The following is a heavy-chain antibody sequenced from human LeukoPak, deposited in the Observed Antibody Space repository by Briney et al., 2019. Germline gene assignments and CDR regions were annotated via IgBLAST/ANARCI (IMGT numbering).Heavy chain of an antibody. CDR2: MNPNSGDT. D-gene: IGHD3-10*01. Sequence: ASVKVSCKASGYTFANYDINWVRQATGQGLEWMGWMNPNSGDTGYVRKFQGRVSMTRSTSINTAYMELSSLRSEDTAVYCCARGPFGSGSYLDYWGQGTLVTVSS. V-gene: IGHV1-8*01. CDR3: ARGPFGSGSYLDY. J-gene: IGHJ4*02. CDR1: GYTFANYD.